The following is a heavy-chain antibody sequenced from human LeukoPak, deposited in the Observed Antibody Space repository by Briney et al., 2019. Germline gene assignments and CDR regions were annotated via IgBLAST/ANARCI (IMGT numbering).Heavy chain of an antibody. Sequence: SETLSLTCTVSGGSISSYYGSWIRQPPGKGLDWIGYIYYSGSTNYNPSLKSRVTISVDTSKNQFSLKLSSVTAADTAVYYCARQGINYYDSSGPSATIWYFDLWGRGTLVTVSS. J-gene: IGHJ2*01. CDR3: ARQGINYYDSSGPSATIWYFDL. V-gene: IGHV4-59*08. CDR1: GGSISSYY. CDR2: IYYSGST. D-gene: IGHD3-22*01.